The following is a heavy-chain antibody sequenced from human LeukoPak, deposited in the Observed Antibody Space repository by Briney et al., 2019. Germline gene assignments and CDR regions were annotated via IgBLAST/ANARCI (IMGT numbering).Heavy chain of an antibody. CDR2: ISGSGGST. J-gene: IGHJ6*02. CDR1: GGSFSGYY. CDR3: ATPLGASAPPYYYYGMDV. D-gene: IGHD2-2*01. Sequence: ETLSLTCAVYGGSFSGYYWSWIRQPPGKGLEWVSAISGSGGSTYYADSVKGRFTISRDNSKNTLYLQMNSLRAEDTAVYYCATPLGASAPPYYYYGMDVWGQGTTVTVSS. V-gene: IGHV3-23*01.